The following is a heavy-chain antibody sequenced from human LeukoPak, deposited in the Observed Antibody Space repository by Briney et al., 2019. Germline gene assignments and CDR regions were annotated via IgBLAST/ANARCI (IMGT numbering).Heavy chain of an antibody. CDR3: AKDRWAHCSSTSCSLFAY. J-gene: IGHJ4*02. Sequence: PGRSLRLSCAASGFTFSSYGMHWVRQAPGKGLEWVAFIRYDGNNKYYADSVKGRFTISRDNSKNTLYLQMNSLRVEDTAVYYCAKDRWAHCSSTSCSLFAYWGQGTLVTVSS. V-gene: IGHV3-30*02. D-gene: IGHD2-2*01. CDR1: GFTFSSYG. CDR2: IRYDGNNK.